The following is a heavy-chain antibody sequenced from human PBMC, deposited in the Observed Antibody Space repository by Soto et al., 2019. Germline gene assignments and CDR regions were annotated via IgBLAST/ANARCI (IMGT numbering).Heavy chain of an antibody. CDR3: ARHAFHSSGFTDY. V-gene: IGHV4-30-4*01. D-gene: IGHD6-19*01. CDR1: GGSIRSGDYY. Sequence: NPSETLSLTCTVSGGSIRSGDYYWSWIRQPPGKKLEWIGYIYYSESTYYNPSLKSRVTISVDTSKNQFSLILSSVTAADLAVYYCARHAFHSSGFTDYWGQGTLVTVSS. J-gene: IGHJ4*02. CDR2: IYYSEST.